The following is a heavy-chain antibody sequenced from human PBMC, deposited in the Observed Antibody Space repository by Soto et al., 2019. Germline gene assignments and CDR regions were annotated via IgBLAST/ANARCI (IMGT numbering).Heavy chain of an antibody. CDR3: AREYYYDSSGYYYDY. J-gene: IGHJ4*02. CDR2: ITPIFGTA. V-gene: IGHV1-69*13. Sequence: SVKVSCKDSVGTFSSYAISWVRQAPGQGLEWMGGITPIFGTANYAQKFQGRVTITADESTSTAYMELSSLRSEDTAVYYCAREYYYDSSGYYYDYWGQGTLVTVSS. CDR1: VGTFSSYA. D-gene: IGHD3-22*01.